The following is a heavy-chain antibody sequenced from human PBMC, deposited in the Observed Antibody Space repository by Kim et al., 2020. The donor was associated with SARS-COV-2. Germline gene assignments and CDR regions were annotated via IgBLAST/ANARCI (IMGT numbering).Heavy chain of an antibody. V-gene: IGHV3-48*02. Sequence: GGSLRLSCAASGFTFTTYNMNWVRQAPGKGLEWISYISVTDAIYYADSVKGRFTISRDYAKNSLDLQMNSLREEDTAAYYWARDWYWGIDVWGQGTLVTV. D-gene: IGHD2-8*02. CDR2: ISVTDAI. CDR3: ARDWYWGIDV. CDR1: GFTFTTYN. J-gene: IGHJ4*02.